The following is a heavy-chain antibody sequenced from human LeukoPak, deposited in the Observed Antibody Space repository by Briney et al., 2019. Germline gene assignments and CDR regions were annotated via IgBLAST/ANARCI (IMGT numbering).Heavy chain of an antibody. Sequence: SETLSLTCTVSGGSISSYYWSRIRQPPGKGLEWIGYIYYSGSTNYNPSLKSRVTISVDTSKNQFSLKLSSVTAADTAVYYCARDSDIVATRYFDLWGRGTLVTVSS. CDR2: IYYSGST. CDR3: ARDSDIVATRYFDL. V-gene: IGHV4-59*01. J-gene: IGHJ2*01. CDR1: GGSISSYY. D-gene: IGHD5-12*01.